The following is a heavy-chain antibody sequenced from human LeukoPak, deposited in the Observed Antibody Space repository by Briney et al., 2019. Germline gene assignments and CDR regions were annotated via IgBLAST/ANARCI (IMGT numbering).Heavy chain of an antibody. J-gene: IGHJ4*02. CDR1: GYNXVSHN. Sequence: ASVKVSCKASGYNXVSHNMHWVRQAPGQGLEWMGIINLRDGIRSYAQKFQGRVTVTGDTSTSTFYMEMSSLKFEDTAMYYCARDNTNWSFDYWGQGTLVTVSS. CDR2: INLRDGIR. V-gene: IGHV1-46*01. CDR3: ARDNTNWSFDY. D-gene: IGHD1-1*01.